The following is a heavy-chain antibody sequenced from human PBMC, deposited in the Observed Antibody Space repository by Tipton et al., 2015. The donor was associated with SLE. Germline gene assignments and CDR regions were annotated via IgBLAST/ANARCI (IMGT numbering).Heavy chain of an antibody. CDR2: IFYSGST. Sequence: TLSLTCTVSGGSISSSNYFWGWIRQPPGKGLEWVGSIFYSGSTYYNSSLKSRVIISLDTSKNHFSLKLSSVTAADTAVYYCARVPRTFYYDYSGHFDYWGPGTLVTVSS. J-gene: IGHJ4*02. D-gene: IGHD3-22*01. V-gene: IGHV4-39*07. CDR3: ARVPRTFYYDYSGHFDY. CDR1: GGSISSSNYF.